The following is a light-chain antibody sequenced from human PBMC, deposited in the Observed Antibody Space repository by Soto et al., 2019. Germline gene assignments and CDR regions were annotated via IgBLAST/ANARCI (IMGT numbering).Light chain of an antibody. CDR1: SSNIGAGYD. J-gene: IGLJ2*01. CDR3: QSSDSSLSGYVV. CDR2: GNS. Sequence: QSVLTQPPSVSGAPGQRVTISCTGSSSNIGAGYDVHWYQQLPGTAPKLLIYGNSNRPSGVPDRFSGSKSGTSASLPITGLLAEDEADYYCQSSDSSLSGYVVFGGGTKLTVL. V-gene: IGLV1-40*01.